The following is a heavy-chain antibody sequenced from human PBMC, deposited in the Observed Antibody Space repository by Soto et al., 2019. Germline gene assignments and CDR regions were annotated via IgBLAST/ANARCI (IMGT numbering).Heavy chain of an antibody. J-gene: IGHJ5*02. CDR1: GGSIISSSYY. CDR3: ARRSIAARHGGWFDP. V-gene: IGHV4-39*01. D-gene: IGHD6-6*01. CDR2: IYYSGST. Sequence: PSETLSLTCTVSGGSIISSSYYWVWIRQPPGKGLEWIGSIYYSGSTYYNPSLKSRVTISVDTSKNQFSLKLSSVTAADTAVYYCARRSIAARHGGWFDPWGQGTLVTVSS.